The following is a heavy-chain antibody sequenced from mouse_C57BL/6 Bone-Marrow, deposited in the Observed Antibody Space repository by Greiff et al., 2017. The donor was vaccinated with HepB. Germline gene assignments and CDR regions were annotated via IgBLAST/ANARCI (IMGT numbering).Heavy chain of an antibody. J-gene: IGHJ2*01. CDR3: ASIYYDYEDY. CDR1: GFTFSSYG. V-gene: IGHV5-6*02. Sequence: EVMLVESGGDLVKPGGSLKLSCAASGFTFSSYGMSWVRQTPDKRLEWVATISSGGSYTYYPDSVKGRFTISRDNAKNTLYLQMSSLKSEDTAMYYCASIYYDYEDYWGQGTTLTVSS. CDR2: ISSGGSYT. D-gene: IGHD2-4*01.